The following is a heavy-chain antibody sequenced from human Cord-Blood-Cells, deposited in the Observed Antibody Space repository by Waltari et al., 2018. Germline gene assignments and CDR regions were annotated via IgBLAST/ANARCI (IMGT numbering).Heavy chain of an antibody. CDR2: IYSGGST. V-gene: IGHV3-53*01. CDR3: ARDRSGYDGGMP. J-gene: IGHJ4*02. CDR1: GFTVISNS. D-gene: IGHD5-12*01. Sequence: EVQLVESGGGLIQHGGSLRLPCAASGFTVISNSMIWVRQAPGKGLEWVSVIYSGGSTYYADSVKGRFTISRDNSKNTLYLQMNSLRAEDTAVYYCARDRSGYDGGMPWGQGTLVTVSS.